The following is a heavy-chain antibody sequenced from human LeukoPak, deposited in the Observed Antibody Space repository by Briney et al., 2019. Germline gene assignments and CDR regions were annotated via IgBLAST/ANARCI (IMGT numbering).Heavy chain of an antibody. V-gene: IGHV1-2*02. D-gene: IGHD2-21*02. CDR1: GYTFTNYY. CDR2: INPGSGGT. CDR3: AREAPYCGGDCPNDY. J-gene: IGHJ4*02. Sequence: VASVKVSCTASGYTFTNYYMHWVRQAPGQGLEWMGWINPGSGGTNYAQRFQGRVTMTRDTSISTAYMELSRLRSDDTAMYYCAREAPYCGGDCPNDYWGQGTLVTVSS.